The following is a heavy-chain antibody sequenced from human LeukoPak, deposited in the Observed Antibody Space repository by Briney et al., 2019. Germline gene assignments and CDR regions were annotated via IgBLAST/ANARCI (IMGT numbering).Heavy chain of an antibody. CDR1: GASVSSYY. CDR3: AGLYV. D-gene: IGHD3-16*01. CDR2: VYTSGST. V-gene: IGHV4-4*07. Sequence: SETLSLTCTVSGASVSSYYWSWIRQPAGKGLEWIGRVYTSGSTNYNPSLRSRVTMSVDTSENLLSLKLRSVTAADTAVYYCAGLYVWGKGITVTISS. J-gene: IGHJ6*04.